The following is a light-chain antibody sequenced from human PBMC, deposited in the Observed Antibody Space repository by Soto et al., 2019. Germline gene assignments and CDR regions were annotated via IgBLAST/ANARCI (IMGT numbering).Light chain of an antibody. CDR3: QYYGSSPWT. CDR1: QSVSSNY. V-gene: IGKV3-20*01. J-gene: IGKJ1*01. CDR2: SAF. Sequence: EIVLTQSPGTLSLSPGERGTLSCRASQSVSSNYLAWYQQKPGQAPRLLIYSAFSRATGIPGRFSGSGSGTDFSLTISGLEAEDFAVYYCQYYGSSPWTFGQGTKVEIK.